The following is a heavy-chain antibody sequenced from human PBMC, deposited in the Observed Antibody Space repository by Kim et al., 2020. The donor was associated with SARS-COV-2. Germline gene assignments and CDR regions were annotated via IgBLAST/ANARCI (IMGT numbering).Heavy chain of an antibody. V-gene: IGHV1-2*02. CDR3: ARVPIAVAGYGMDV. Sequence: ASVKVSCKASGYTFTGYYMHWVRQAPGQGLEWMGWINPNSGGTNYAQKFQGRVTMTRDTSISTAYMELSRLRSDDTAVYYCARVPIAVAGYGMDVWGQGTTVTVSS. D-gene: IGHD6-19*01. J-gene: IGHJ6*02. CDR2: INPNSGGT. CDR1: GYTFTGYY.